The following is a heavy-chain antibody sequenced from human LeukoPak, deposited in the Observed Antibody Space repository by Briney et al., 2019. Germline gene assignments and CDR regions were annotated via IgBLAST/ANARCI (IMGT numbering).Heavy chain of an antibody. CDR1: GGSINSYY. CDR2: IYYSGST. J-gene: IGHJ4*02. V-gene: IGHV4-59*08. D-gene: IGHD4-17*01. Sequence: SETLSLTCTVSGGSINSYYWSWIRRPPGKGLEWIGYIYYSGSTNYNPSLKSRVTISVDTSKNQFSLKLSSVTAADTAVYYCARIDYGDVSFDYWGQGTLVTVSS. CDR3: ARIDYGDVSFDY.